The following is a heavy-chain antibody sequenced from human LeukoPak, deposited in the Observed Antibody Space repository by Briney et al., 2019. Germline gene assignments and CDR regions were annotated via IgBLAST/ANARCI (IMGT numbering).Heavy chain of an antibody. CDR2: IYPGDSDT. CDR1: GYSFTSYW. V-gene: IGHV5-51*01. CDR3: ASSGNYYDSSGPPYY. D-gene: IGHD3-22*01. Sequence: GESLKISCKGSGYSFTSYWIGWVRQMPGKGLEWMGIIYPGDSDTRYSPSFQGRVTISADKSISTAYLQWSSLKASDTAMYYCASSGNYYDSSGPPYYWGQGTLVTVSS. J-gene: IGHJ4*02.